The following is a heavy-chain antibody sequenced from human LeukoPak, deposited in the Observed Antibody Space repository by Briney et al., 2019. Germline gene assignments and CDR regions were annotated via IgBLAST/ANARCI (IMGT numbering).Heavy chain of an antibody. CDR3: ARDLEWFGESHSYGMDV. Sequence: SETLSLTCTVSGDSISSGNYHWSWIRQRPGKGLEWIGYIHNSGSTNYNPSLKSRVTMSVDTSKNQFSLKLSSVTAADTAVYYCARDLEWFGESHSYGMDVWGQGTTVTVSS. CDR2: IHNSGST. J-gene: IGHJ6*02. D-gene: IGHD3-10*01. V-gene: IGHV4-61*01. CDR1: GDSISSGNYH.